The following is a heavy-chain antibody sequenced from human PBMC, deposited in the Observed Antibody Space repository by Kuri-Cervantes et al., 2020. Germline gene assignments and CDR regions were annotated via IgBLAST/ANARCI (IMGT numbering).Heavy chain of an antibody. CDR3: ARGPGYCRSTSCPYYFDD. CDR1: GFTFSSYG. J-gene: IGHJ4*02. Sequence: GGSLRLSCAASGFTFSSYGMHWVRQAPGKGLEWVAVIWYDGSNKYYADPVKGRFTVSRDNSKNTLYLQTNSLRAEDTAVYYYARGPGYCRSTSCPYYFDDWGQGTLVTVSS. D-gene: IGHD2-2*03. V-gene: IGHV3-33*01. CDR2: IWYDGSNK.